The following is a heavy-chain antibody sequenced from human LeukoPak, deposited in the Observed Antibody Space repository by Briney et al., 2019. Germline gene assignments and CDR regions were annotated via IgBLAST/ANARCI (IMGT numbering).Heavy chain of an antibody. CDR1: NGSINFYY. V-gene: IGHV4-59*12. Sequence: SETMSLTCTVSNGSINFYYWSWLRQPPGKGLEWIGYIYPNGNTNYNPSLKSRITMSVDTSKNQFSLKLNSVTAADTAVYYCGRLMAGLDWGQGTLVTVSS. D-gene: IGHD6-19*01. CDR2: IYPNGNT. J-gene: IGHJ4*02. CDR3: GRLMAGLD.